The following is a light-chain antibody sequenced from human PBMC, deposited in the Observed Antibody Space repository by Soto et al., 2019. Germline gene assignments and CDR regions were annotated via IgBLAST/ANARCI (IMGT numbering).Light chain of an antibody. CDR1: QSISSY. CDR2: AAS. V-gene: IGKV1-39*01. J-gene: IGKJ1*01. Sequence: DIQRTQSPSTLSASVGDRVTITCRASQSISSYLNWYQKKTGKDPKLMIYAASSLQSGVPSRFSGSGSGTEFTLTISSLQTEDFASYYCQQGSNFTWTFGQGTKVDIK. CDR3: QQGSNFTWT.